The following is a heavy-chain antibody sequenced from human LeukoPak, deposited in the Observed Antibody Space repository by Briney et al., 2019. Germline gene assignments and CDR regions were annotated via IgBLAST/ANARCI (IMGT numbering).Heavy chain of an antibody. J-gene: IGHJ5*02. CDR2: MNPNSGNT. CDR3: ARGRRLLWFGELLFGTGWFDP. D-gene: IGHD3-10*01. Sequence: GASVKVSCKASGYTFTSYDINWVRQATGQGLEWMGWMNPNSGNTGYAQKFQGRVTITRNTSISTAYMELSSLRSEDTAVYYCARGRRLLWFGELLFGTGWFDPWGQGTLVTVSS. V-gene: IGHV1-8*03. CDR1: GYTFTSYD.